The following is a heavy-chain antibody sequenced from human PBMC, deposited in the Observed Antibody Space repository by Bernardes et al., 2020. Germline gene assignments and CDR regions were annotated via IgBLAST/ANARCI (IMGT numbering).Heavy chain of an antibody. V-gene: IGHV1-18*01. CDR3: ATSYCSSTSCYEYYYYGMDV. D-gene: IGHD2-2*01. J-gene: IGHJ6*04. CDR1: GYTFTSYG. Sequence: ASVKVSCKASGYTFTSYGISWVRQAPGQGLEWMGWISAYNGNTNYAQKLQGRVTMTTDTSTSTAYMELRSLRSDDTAVYYCATSYCSSTSCYEYYYYGMDVWGKGTTVTVSS. CDR2: ISAYNGNT.